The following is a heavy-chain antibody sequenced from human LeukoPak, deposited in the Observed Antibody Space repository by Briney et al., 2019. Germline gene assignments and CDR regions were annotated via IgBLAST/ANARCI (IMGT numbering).Heavy chain of an antibody. CDR3: ARDRGPRTGFMVREAYDY. D-gene: IGHD3-10*01. Sequence: GGSLRLSCAASGFTFSDYWIHWVRQAPGKGQVWVSRINTDGSITNYADSVKGRFTISRDNAKNTLYLQMSSLRAEDTAVYYCARDRGPRTGFMVREAYDYWGQGTLVTVSS. V-gene: IGHV3-74*01. CDR2: INTDGSIT. CDR1: GFTFSDYW. J-gene: IGHJ4*02.